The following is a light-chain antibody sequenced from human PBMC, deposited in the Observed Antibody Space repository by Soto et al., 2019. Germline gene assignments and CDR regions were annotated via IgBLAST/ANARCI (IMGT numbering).Light chain of an antibody. CDR3: QQSFITPPLT. CDR1: QSISTY. CDR2: GAS. Sequence: DIQMTQSPSSLSASIGDIITITCRASQSISTYLNWYQQKPGKAPKLLIYGASTLQNGVPSRFSGSGSATDYTLTTSGLQPEDLATYYCQQSFITPPLTFGGGTKVEMK. J-gene: IGKJ4*01. V-gene: IGKV1-39*01.